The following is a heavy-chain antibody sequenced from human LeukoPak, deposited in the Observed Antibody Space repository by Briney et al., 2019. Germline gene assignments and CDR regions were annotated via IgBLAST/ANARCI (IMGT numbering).Heavy chain of an antibody. J-gene: IGHJ3*02. CDR1: GYTFTIYG. D-gene: IGHD3-9*01. CDR2: ISAYNGNT. Sequence: ASVNVSCKASGYTFTIYGISWVRQAPGQGLEWMGWISAYNGNTNYAQKLQGRVTMTTDTSTSTAYMELRSLRSDDTAVYYCARDDSPSLYYDILTGYYLGSGDHNGGSAFDIWGQGRMVTVSS. CDR3: ARDDSPSLYYDILTGYYLGSGDHNGGSAFDI. V-gene: IGHV1-18*01.